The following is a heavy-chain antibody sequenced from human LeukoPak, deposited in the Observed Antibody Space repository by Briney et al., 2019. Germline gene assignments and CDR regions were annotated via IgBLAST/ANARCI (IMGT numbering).Heavy chain of an antibody. V-gene: IGHV4-39*01. CDR3: ARIAVADLIDY. CDR2: IYYSGST. Sequence: SETQSLTCTVSGGSISSSSYYWGWIRQPPGKGLEWIGSIYYSGSTYYNPSLKSRVTISVDTSKNQFSLKLSSVTAADTAVYYCARIAVADLIDYWGQGTLVTVSS. CDR1: GGSISSSSYY. J-gene: IGHJ4*02. D-gene: IGHD6-19*01.